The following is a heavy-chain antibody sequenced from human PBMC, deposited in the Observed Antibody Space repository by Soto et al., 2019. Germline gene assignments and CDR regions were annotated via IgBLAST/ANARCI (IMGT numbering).Heavy chain of an antibody. J-gene: IGHJ2*01. CDR1: GGSISSSTYY. D-gene: IGHD3-22*01. Sequence: SETLSLTCTVSGGSISSSTYYWGWMRQPPGKGLEWIASFFIGGSTYYNPSLKSRVTISVDTSKNQFSLKLSSVTAADTAVYYCARWGDSSGYYTSYWYFDLWGRGTLVTVSS. CDR2: FFIGGST. V-gene: IGHV4-39*07. CDR3: ARWGDSSGYYTSYWYFDL.